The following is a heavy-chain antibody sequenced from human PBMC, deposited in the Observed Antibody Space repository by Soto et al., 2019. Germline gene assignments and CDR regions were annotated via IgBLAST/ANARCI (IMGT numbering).Heavy chain of an antibody. V-gene: IGHV4-39*07. Sequence: SETLSLTCTVSGGSIGSSSYYLGWIRQPPGKGLEWIGSIYYSGSTFYNPSLKSRVALSLDTSKNQFSLELNSVTAADTAVYYCARDLWGYCGTDCYPLDVWGQGTTVTSP. CDR1: GGSIGSSSYY. CDR3: ARDLWGYCGTDCYPLDV. CDR2: IYYSGST. J-gene: IGHJ6*02. D-gene: IGHD2-21*02.